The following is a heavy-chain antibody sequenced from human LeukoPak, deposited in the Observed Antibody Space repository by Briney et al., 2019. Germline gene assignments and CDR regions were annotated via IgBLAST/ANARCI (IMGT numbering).Heavy chain of an antibody. J-gene: IGHJ2*01. D-gene: IGHD6-13*01. CDR3: AKGSSTYSITSYWYFDL. CDR1: GFTVSSNY. CDR2: ISASGGST. V-gene: IGHV3-23*01. Sequence: GGSLRLSCAASGFTVSSNYMSWVRQALGKGLEWVSTISASGGSTYYADSVKGRSTISRDNSKNTLYLQMNSLRAEDTAVYYCAKGSSTYSITSYWYFDLWGRGTLVTVSS.